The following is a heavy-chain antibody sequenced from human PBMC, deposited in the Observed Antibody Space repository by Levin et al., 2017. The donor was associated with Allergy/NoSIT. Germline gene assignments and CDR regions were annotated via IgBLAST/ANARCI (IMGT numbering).Heavy chain of an antibody. CDR3: ARERGSSRHYNWFDP. Sequence: PSETLSLTCTVSGGSISSYYWSWIRQPPGKGLEWIGYIYYSGSTNYNPSLKSRVTISVDTSKNQFSLKLSSVTAADTAVYYCARERGSSRHYNWFDPWGQGTLVTVSS. CDR1: GGSISSYY. D-gene: IGHD6-6*01. CDR2: IYYSGST. J-gene: IGHJ5*02. V-gene: IGHV4-59*01.